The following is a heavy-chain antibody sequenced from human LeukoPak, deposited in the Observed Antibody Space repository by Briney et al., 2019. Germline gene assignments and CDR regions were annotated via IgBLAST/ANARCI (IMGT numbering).Heavy chain of an antibody. D-gene: IGHD5-18*01. CDR3: ARRETAIQLGIFDY. V-gene: IGHV4-34*01. Sequence: SETLSLTCAVYGGSFSGYYWSWIRQPPGKGLEWIGEINHSGSTNYNPSLKSRVTISVDTSKNQFSLKLSSVTAADTAVYYCARRETAIQLGIFDYWGQGTLVTVSS. CDR1: GGSFSGYY. CDR2: INHSGST. J-gene: IGHJ4*02.